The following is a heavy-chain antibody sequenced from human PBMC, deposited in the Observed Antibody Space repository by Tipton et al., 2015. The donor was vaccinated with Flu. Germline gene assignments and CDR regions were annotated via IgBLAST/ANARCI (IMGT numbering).Heavy chain of an antibody. Sequence: LRLSCTVSGGSISSSSYYWGWIRQPPGKGLEWIGSIYYSGSTYYNPSLKSRVTISVDTSKNQFSLKLSSVTAADTAVYYCARAPGVYESDAFDIWGQGTMVTVSS. CDR1: GGSISSSSYY. CDR3: ARAPGVYESDAFDI. D-gene: IGHD2-8*01. J-gene: IGHJ3*02. V-gene: IGHV4-39*07. CDR2: IYYSGST.